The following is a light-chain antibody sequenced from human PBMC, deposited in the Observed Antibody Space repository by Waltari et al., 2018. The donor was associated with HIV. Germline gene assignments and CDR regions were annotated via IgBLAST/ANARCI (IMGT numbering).Light chain of an antibody. CDR3: ASYTANHTVM. V-gene: IGLV2-14*01. CDR1: DSDFGFYNF. CDR2: AVD. J-gene: IGLJ3*02. Sequence: SALTQPASVSGFPGQSLPIPCTGADSDFGFYNFVSWYQQHPGKVPKVILYAVDSPASGVSDRFSGSKSGNTASLTISGLQTEDEADYYCASYTANHTVMFGGGTKVTVL.